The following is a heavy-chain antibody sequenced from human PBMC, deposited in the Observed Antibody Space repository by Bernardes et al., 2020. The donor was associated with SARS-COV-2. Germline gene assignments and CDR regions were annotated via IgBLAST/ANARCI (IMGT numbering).Heavy chain of an antibody. D-gene: IGHD2-15*01. CDR3: AISLRISWYFDL. V-gene: IGHV4-39*01. Sequence: SETLSLTCTVSGGSISSSNSYWGWIRQPPGKGLEWIGSIYYSGSTYYNPSLKSRVTISVDTSKNQFSLKLSSVTAADTAVYYCAISLRISWYFDLWGRGTLVTVSS. CDR2: IYYSGST. J-gene: IGHJ2*01. CDR1: GGSISSSNSY.